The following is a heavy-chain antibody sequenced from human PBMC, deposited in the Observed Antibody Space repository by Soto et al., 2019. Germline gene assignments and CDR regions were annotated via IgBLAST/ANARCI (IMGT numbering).Heavy chain of an antibody. D-gene: IGHD3-16*01. CDR1: GYRLSEFS. V-gene: IGHV1-24*01. CDR3: TSDWDTTMTFEH. Sequence: GSVKVYFKISGYRLSEFSIHLVRQAPGKGLEWMGGFDPENAETIIYSQKFQGRVTMTEDTSTDTAYMELSSLRSEDTAVYYCTSDWDTTMTFEHWGQGTMVTVSS. CDR2: FDPENAETI. J-gene: IGHJ4*02.